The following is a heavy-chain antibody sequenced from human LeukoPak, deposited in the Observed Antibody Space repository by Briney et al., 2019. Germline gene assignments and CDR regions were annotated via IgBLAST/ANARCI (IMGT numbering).Heavy chain of an antibody. Sequence: GGSLRLSCAASGFTFSSYSKNWVRQAPGKGLEWVSYISSSSSTIYYADSVKGRFTISRDNAKNSLYLQMNSLRAEDTAVYYCARDFPTVTTAGAFDIWGQGTMVTVSS. CDR2: ISSSSSTI. CDR3: ARDFPTVTTAGAFDI. J-gene: IGHJ3*02. D-gene: IGHD4-17*01. CDR1: GFTFSSYS. V-gene: IGHV3-48*04.